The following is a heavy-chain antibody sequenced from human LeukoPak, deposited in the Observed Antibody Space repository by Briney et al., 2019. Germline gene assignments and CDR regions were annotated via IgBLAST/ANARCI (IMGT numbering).Heavy chain of an antibody. Sequence: SETLSLTCTVSGGSISSYYWSWIRQPPGKGLEWIGYIYYSGSTNYNPSLKSRVTISVDTSKNQFSLKLSSVTAADAAVYYCARSHSVWTSFDYWGQGTLVTVSS. D-gene: IGHD3/OR15-3a*01. CDR1: GGSISSYY. V-gene: IGHV4-59*01. J-gene: IGHJ4*02. CDR3: ARSHSVWTSFDY. CDR2: IYYSGST.